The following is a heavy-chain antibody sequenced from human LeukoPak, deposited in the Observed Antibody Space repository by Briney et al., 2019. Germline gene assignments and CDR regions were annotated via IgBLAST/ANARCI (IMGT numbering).Heavy chain of an antibody. D-gene: IGHD6-13*01. CDR2: INPNSGGT. CDR3: AREFSRAAAGTGGDFDY. V-gene: IGHV1-2*02. CDR1: GYTFTSYD. Sequence: VSVKVSCKASGYTFTSYDINWVRQAPGQGLEWMGWINPNSGGTNYAQKFQGRVTMTRDTSISTAYMELSRLRSDDTAVYYCAREFSRAAAGTGGDFDYWGQGTLVTVSS. J-gene: IGHJ4*02.